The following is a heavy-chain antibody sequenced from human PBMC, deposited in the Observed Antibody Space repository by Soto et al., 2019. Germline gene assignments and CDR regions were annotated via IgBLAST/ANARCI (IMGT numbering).Heavy chain of an antibody. D-gene: IGHD6-6*01. J-gene: IGHJ6*02. CDR1: SDSMNSGGYY. Sequence: QVQLQESGPGLVKPSQTLSLTCSVSSDSMNSGGYYWSWIRQHPGKGLEWIGYIYSNGDTYYNPSIKSRVNISVDTSKNQFSLNLTSVTAADTAVYYCARRGGSSSGYYYYAMDVWGQWPTVTVAS. CDR3: ARRGGSSSGYYYYAMDV. CDR2: IYSNGDT. V-gene: IGHV4-31*03.